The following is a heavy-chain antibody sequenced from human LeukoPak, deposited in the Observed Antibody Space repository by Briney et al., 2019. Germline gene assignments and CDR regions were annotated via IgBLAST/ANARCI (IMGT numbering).Heavy chain of an antibody. CDR2: IYYSGST. Sequence: SETLSLTCTVSGGSISSSSYYWGWIRQPPGKGLEWIGSIYYSGSTYYNPSLKSRVTISVDTSKNQFSLKLSSVTAADTAVYYCARDGAINPHSSSWYVMLKRRKPDWFDPWGQGTLVTVSS. D-gene: IGHD6-13*01. CDR1: GGSISSSSYY. CDR3: ARDGAINPHSSSWYVMLKRRKPDWFDP. J-gene: IGHJ5*02. V-gene: IGHV4-39*07.